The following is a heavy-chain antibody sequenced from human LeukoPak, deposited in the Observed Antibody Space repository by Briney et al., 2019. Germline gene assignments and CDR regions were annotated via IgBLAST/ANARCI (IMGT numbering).Heavy chain of an antibody. J-gene: IGHJ6*02. V-gene: IGHV3-48*03. D-gene: IGHD2-15*01. CDR1: GFTFSSYE. CDR3: ARVMRYCSGGSCYYYGMDV. Sequence: GGSLRLSCAASGFTFSSYEMNWVRQAPGKGPEWVSYISSSGSTIYYADSVKGRFTISRDNAKNSLYLQMNSLRAEDTAVYYCARVMRYCSGGSCYYYGMDVWGQGTTVTVSS. CDR2: ISSSGSTI.